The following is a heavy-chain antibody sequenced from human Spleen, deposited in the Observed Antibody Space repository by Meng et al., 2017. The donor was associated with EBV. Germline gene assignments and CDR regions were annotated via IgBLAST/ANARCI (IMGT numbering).Heavy chain of an antibody. CDR3: ARDGGYASGTYYPIDP. V-gene: IGHV4-34*01. D-gene: IGHD3-10*01. J-gene: IGHJ5*02. CDR2: INHGGST. Sequence: QVQLQQGGAGLLKPSETLSLTCSVYGGSFSDYYWTWIRQPPGKGLEWIGEINHGGSTSYNPSLKSRVTISVDTSKNQFSLNLRSVTAADTAVYYCARDGGYASGTYYPIDPWGQGTLVTVSS. CDR1: GGSFSDYY.